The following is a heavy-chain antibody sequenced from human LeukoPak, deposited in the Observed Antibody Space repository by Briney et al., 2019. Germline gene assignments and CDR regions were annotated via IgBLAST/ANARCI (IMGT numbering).Heavy chain of an antibody. CDR2: IFYAGST. D-gene: IGHD3-3*02. V-gene: IGHV4-28*01. J-gene: IGHJ4*02. CDR1: GYSISSNHW. Sequence: PSDTLSLTCAVSGYSISSNHWWGWIRQPPGKGLEWIGYIFYAGSTYYNPSLKSRVTMSVDTSKNQFSLRLGSVTAVDTAVYYCARIGPILGAAWVDYWGQGTLVSVSS. CDR3: ARIGPILGAAWVDY.